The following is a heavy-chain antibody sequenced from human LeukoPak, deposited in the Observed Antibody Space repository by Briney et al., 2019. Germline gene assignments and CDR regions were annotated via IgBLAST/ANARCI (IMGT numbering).Heavy chain of an antibody. V-gene: IGHV3-9*01. CDR1: GFTFDDYA. D-gene: IGHD3-10*01. CDR3: AKDIFTMVRGVVDY. CDR2: ISWNSGSI. J-gene: IGHJ4*02. Sequence: GGSLRLSCATSGFTFDDYAMHWVRQAPGKGLEWVSGISWNSGSIGYADSVKGRFTISRDNAKNSLYLQMNSLRAEDTALYYCAKDIFTMVRGVVDYWGQGTLVTVSS.